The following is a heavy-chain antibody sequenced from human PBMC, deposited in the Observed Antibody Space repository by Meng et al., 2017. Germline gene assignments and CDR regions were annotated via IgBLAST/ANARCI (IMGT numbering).Heavy chain of an antibody. D-gene: IGHD5-18*01. V-gene: IGHV4-38-2*02. CDR2: IYHSGST. CDR1: GYSISSGYY. Sequence: SETLSLTCTVSGYSISSGYYWGWIRQPPGKGLEWIGSIYHSGSTYYNPSLKSRVTISVDTSKNQFSLKLNSVTAADTAVYYCARGGGYNYGYWMDVWGQGTTVTVSS. J-gene: IGHJ6*02. CDR3: ARGGGYNYGYWMDV.